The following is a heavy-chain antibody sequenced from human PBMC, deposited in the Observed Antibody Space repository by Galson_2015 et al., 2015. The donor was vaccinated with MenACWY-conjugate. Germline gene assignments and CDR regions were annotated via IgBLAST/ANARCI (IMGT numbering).Heavy chain of an antibody. CDR2: IYYSGST. CDR3: ARDRGGGDWNWFDP. J-gene: IGHJ5*02. CDR1: GGSISSSSYY. D-gene: IGHD2-21*02. Sequence: ETLSLPCTVSGGSISSSSYYWGWIRPPPGQGLEWIGSIYYSGSTYYNPSLKSRVTISVDTSKNQFSLKLSSVTAADTAVYYCARDRGGGDWNWFDPWGQGTLVTVSS. V-gene: IGHV4-39*07.